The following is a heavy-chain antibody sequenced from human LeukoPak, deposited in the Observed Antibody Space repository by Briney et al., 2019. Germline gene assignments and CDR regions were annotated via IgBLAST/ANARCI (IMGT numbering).Heavy chain of an antibody. CDR2: IRYDGSNK. J-gene: IGHJ4*02. V-gene: IGHV3-30*02. D-gene: IGHD2-2*02. CDR1: GFTFSNYG. Sequence: GGSLRLSCAASGFTFSNYGMHWVRQAPGKGLEWVAFIRYDGSNKYYADSVKGRFTISRDNSKNTLYLQMNSLRAEDTAVYYCAKANQHCSSTSCYSLLTDWGQGTLVTVSS. CDR3: AKANQHCSSTSCYSLLTD.